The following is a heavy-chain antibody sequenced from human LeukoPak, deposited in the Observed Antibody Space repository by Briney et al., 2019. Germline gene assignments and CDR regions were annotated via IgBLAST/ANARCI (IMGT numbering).Heavy chain of an antibody. D-gene: IGHD6-19*01. CDR1: GFTFSDYY. Sequence: GGSLRLSCAASGFTFSDYYMSWIRQAPGKGLEWVSYISSSGSTIYYADSVKGRFTISRDNAKNSLYLQMNSLRAEDTAVYYCARVVKYSSGWLVSRYFDYWGQGTLVTVSS. CDR3: ARVVKYSSGWLVSRYFDY. J-gene: IGHJ4*02. V-gene: IGHV3-11*04. CDR2: ISSSGSTI.